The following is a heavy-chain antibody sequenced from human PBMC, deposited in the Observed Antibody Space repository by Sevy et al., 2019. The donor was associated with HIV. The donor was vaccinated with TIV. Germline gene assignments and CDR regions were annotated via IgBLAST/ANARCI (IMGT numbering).Heavy chain of an antibody. J-gene: IGHJ4*02. CDR1: GFTFSSYA. D-gene: IGHD3-22*01. V-gene: IGHV3-23*01. CDR3: AKDMRSRSYYDSSGYQDY. Sequence: GGSLRLSCAASGFTFSSYAMSWVRQAPGKGLEWVSAISGSGGSTYYADSVKGRFTISSDNSKNTLYLQMNSLRAEDTAVYYCAKDMRSRSYYDSSGYQDYWGQGTLVTVSS. CDR2: ISGSGGST.